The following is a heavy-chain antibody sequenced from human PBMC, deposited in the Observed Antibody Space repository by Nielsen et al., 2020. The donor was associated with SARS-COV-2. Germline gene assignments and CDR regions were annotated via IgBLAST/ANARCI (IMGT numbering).Heavy chain of an antibody. J-gene: IGHJ4*02. CDR3: ARDYGIAVAGDDY. CDR1: GFTFSSYG. D-gene: IGHD6-19*01. V-gene: IGHV3-33*01. CDR2: IWYDGSNK. Sequence: GESLKISCAASGFTFSSYGMHWVRQAPGKGLEWVAVIWYDGSNKYYADSVKGRFTISRDNSKNTLYLQMNSLRAEDTAVYYCARDYGIAVAGDDYWGQGTLVTVSS.